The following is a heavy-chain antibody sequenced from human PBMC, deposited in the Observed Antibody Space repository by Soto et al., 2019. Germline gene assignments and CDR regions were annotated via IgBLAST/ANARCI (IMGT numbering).Heavy chain of an antibody. D-gene: IGHD4-17*01. CDR3: ARGPDYGDYDY. CDR1: GVTFSSYA. V-gene: IGHV3-30-3*01. CDR2: ISYDGSNK. Sequence: GGSLRLSCAASGVTFSSYAMHWVRQAPGKGLEWVAVISYDGSNKYYADSVKGRFTISRDNSKNTLYLQMNSLRAEDTAVYYCARGPDYGDYDYWGQGTLVTVSS. J-gene: IGHJ4*02.